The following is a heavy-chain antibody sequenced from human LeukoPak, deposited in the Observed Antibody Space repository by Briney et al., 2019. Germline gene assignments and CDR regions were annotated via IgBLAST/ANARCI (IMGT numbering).Heavy chain of an antibody. CDR1: GFTFSSYE. D-gene: IGHD4-17*01. J-gene: IGHJ4*02. CDR3: AREDYGDYAGSFDY. Sequence: GGSLRLSCAASGFTFSSYEMNWVRQAPGKGLEWVSYISSSGSTIYYADSVKGRFTISRDNAKNSLYLQMSSLRAEDTAVYYCAREDYGDYAGSFDYWGQGTLVTVSS. CDR2: ISSSGSTI. V-gene: IGHV3-48*03.